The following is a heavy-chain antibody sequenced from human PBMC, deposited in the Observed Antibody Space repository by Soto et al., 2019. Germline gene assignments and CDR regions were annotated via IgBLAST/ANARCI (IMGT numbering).Heavy chain of an antibody. CDR2: IYYSGST. CDR1: GGSISSSSYY. D-gene: IGHD3-3*01. J-gene: IGHJ4*02. CDR3: ARRGRPYYDFWSGYYTG. V-gene: IGHV4-39*01. Sequence: PSETLSLTCTVSGGSISSSSYYWGWIRQPPGKGLEWIGSIYYSGSTYYNPSLKSRVTISVDTSKNQFSLKLSSVTAADTAVYYCARRGRPYYDFWSGYYTGWGQGTLVTVSS.